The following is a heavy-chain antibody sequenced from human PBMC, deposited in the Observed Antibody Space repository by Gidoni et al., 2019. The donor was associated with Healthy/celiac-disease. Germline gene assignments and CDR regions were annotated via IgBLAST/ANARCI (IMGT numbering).Heavy chain of an antibody. CDR3: ARDLVWFGELSHYGMDV. J-gene: IGHJ6*02. CDR2: IWYDGSNK. D-gene: IGHD3-10*01. V-gene: IGHV3-33*01. Sequence: QVQLVESGGGVVQPGRSLRLSCAASGFTFSSYGMHWVRQAPGKGLEWVAVIWYDGSNKYYADSVKGRFTISRENSKNTLYLQMNSLRAEDTAVYYCARDLVWFGELSHYGMDVWGQGTTVTVSS. CDR1: GFTFSSYG.